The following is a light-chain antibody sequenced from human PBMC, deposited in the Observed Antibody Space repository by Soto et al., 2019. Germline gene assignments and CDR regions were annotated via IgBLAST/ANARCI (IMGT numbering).Light chain of an antibody. V-gene: IGKV3-20*01. CDR1: QSVSSSY. J-gene: IGKJ1*01. Sequence: EIVLTQSPATLSLSPGERATLSCRASQSVSSSYLAWYQQKPGQAPRLLILGASSRATGIPDRFSGSGSGTDFTLTIPRLEPEDFAVYYCLQYGSSVWTFGQGTKVDNK. CDR3: LQYGSSVWT. CDR2: GAS.